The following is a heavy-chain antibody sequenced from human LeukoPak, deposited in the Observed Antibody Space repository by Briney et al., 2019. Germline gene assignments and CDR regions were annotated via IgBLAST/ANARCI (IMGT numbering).Heavy chain of an antibody. Sequence: PGGSLRLSCAASGFTFSSYGMHWVRQAPGKGLEWVAVISYDGSNKYYADSVKGRFTISRDNSKNTLYLQMNSLRAEDTAVYYCATGFGELTQFDYWGQGTLVTVSS. J-gene: IGHJ4*02. CDR2: ISYDGSNK. V-gene: IGHV3-30*03. D-gene: IGHD3-10*01. CDR1: GFTFSSYG. CDR3: ATGFGELTQFDY.